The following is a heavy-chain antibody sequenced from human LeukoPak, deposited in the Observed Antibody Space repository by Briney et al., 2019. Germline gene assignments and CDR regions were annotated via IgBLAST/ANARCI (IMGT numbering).Heavy chain of an antibody. Sequence: GGSLRLSCAASGFTFSSYSMNWVRQAPGKGLEWVSYISSSSSTIYYADSVKGRFTISRDNAKNSLYLQMNSLRAEDTAVYYCARDGPRYYYDSSGYLAALDIWGQGTMVTVSS. CDR1: GFTFSSYS. CDR3: ARDGPRYYYDSSGYLAALDI. CDR2: ISSSSSTI. D-gene: IGHD3-22*01. J-gene: IGHJ3*02. V-gene: IGHV3-48*01.